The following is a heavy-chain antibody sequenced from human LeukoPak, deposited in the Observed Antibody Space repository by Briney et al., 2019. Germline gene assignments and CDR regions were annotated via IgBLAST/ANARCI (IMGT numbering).Heavy chain of an antibody. CDR3: TTLRITMVRGVSEY. V-gene: IGHV3-15*01. D-gene: IGHD3-10*01. CDR1: GFTFSNAW. J-gene: IGHJ4*02. CDR2: IKSKTDGGTT. Sequence: GGSLRLSCAASGFTFSNAWMSWVRQAPGKGLEWVGRIKSKTDGGTTDYAAPVKGRFTISRDDSKNTLYLQMNSLKTEDTAVYYCTTLRITMVRGVSEYWGQGTLVTVSS.